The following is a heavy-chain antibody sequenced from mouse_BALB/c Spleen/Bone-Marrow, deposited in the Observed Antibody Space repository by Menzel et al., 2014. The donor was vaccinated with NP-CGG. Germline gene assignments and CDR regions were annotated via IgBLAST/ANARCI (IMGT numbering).Heavy chain of an antibody. CDR2: IDPASGNI. J-gene: IGHJ2*01. D-gene: IGHD4-1*01. V-gene: IGHV14-3*02. CDR1: GFNIKDTY. CDR3: ASLTGTFDY. Sequence: VQLQQSGTDLVKPGASVKLFCTASGFNIKDTYMHWVKQRPELGLDWIGRIDPASGNIQYDPKFQGRAAITADTSSNTAYLQLSSLTSEDTAVYYCASLTGTFDYWGQGTPLTVSS.